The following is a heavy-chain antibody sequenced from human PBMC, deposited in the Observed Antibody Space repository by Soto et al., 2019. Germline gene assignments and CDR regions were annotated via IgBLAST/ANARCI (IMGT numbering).Heavy chain of an antibody. V-gene: IGHV1-3*01. CDR2: INAGNGNT. J-gene: IGHJ4*02. Sequence: QVQLVQSGAEVKKPGASVKVSCKASGYTFTSYAMHWVRQAPGQRLEWMGWINAGNGNTKYSQKFQGRVTITRDTSASTAYMELSSLRSEDTAVYYCARGWFGELFPPIDYWGQGTLVTVSS. CDR1: GYTFTSYA. D-gene: IGHD3-10*01. CDR3: ARGWFGELFPPIDY.